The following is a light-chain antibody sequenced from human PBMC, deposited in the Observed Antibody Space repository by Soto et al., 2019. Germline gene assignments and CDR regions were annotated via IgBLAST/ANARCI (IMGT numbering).Light chain of an antibody. CDR1: QSVSSN. J-gene: IGKJ4*01. Sequence: EIVMTQTPATLSVSPGERAALYCRASQSVSSNLAWYQQKPGQAPRLLIYGASTRATGISARFSGSGSGTEFTVTISSLQSEDFAVYYCQQYNNWPLTFGGGTKVEIK. V-gene: IGKV3-15*01. CDR3: QQYNNWPLT. CDR2: GAS.